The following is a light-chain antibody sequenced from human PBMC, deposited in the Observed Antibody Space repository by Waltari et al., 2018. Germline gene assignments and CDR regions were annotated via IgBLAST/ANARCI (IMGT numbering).Light chain of an antibody. CDR1: FRADRDYNY. CDR3: TSYTLLTFTWQ. J-gene: IGLJ3*02. CDR2: SVA. V-gene: IGLV2-14*03. Sequence: QSDLTQPASVSGSLGQSITISCTAPFRADRDYNYISWYPQPPGKAPKLLFLSVAHRPSGVSHRFSAAQSGDTASLSISGLRPEDEATYYCTSYTLLTFTWQFGGGTKLTV.